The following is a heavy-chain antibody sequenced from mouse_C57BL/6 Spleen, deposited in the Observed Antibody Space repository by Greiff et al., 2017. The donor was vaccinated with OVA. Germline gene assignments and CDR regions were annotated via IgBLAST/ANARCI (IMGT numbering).Heavy chain of an antibody. Sequence: QVQLQQSGPELVKPGASVKISCKASGYAFSSSWMNWVKQRPGKGLEWIGRIYPGDGDTNYNGKFKGKATLTVDTSSSTAYMQLSSLTSEDSAVYYCARGLGHYWGQGTTLTVSS. D-gene: IGHD4-1*01. V-gene: IGHV1-82*01. CDR2: IYPGDGDT. CDR1: GYAFSSSW. CDR3: ARGLGHY. J-gene: IGHJ2*01.